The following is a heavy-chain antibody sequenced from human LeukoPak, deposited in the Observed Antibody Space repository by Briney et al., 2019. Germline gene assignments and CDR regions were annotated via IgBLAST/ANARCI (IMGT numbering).Heavy chain of an antibody. J-gene: IGHJ4*02. D-gene: IGHD3-22*01. CDR2: ISSSGITI. CDR3: ARERYYYDSSGYCD. CDR1: GFTFSDYY. V-gene: IGHV3-11*04. Sequence: GGSLRLSCAASGFTFSDYYMTWIRQAPGKGLEWVSYISSSGITIYYADSVKGRFTISRDNAKNSLYLQMNSLRAEDTAVYYCARERYYYDSSGYCDWGQGTLVTVSS.